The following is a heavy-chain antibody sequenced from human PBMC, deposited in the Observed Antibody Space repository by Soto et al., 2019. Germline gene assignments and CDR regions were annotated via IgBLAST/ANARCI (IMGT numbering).Heavy chain of an antibody. CDR3: ARLYTSGWYLDH. V-gene: IGHV3-33*03. J-gene: IGHJ4*02. Sequence: QVHLVESGGGVVQPGRSLRLSCAAPGFPFSSYGMHWVRQAPGKGLDWVGVIWYDGSNKDYAESVKGRFTISRDNSKNMLYLQMNSLRADDTAVYYCARLYTSGWYLDHWGQGTLVTVSS. CDR1: GFPFSSYG. CDR2: IWYDGSNK. D-gene: IGHD6-19*01.